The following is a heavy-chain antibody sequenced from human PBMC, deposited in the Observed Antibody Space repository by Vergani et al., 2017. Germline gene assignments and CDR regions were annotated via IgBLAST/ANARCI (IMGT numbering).Heavy chain of an antibody. CDR2: IDPSDSYT. V-gene: IGHV5-10-1*01. CDR1: GYSFTSYW. CDR3: ARQGGIVGATDPADPFDY. Sequence: EVQLVPSGAEVKTPGASLKISCKGSGYSFTSYWIGWVRQMPGKGLEWMGRIDPSDSYTNYSPSFQGHVTISADKSISTAYLQWSSLKASDTAMYYCARQGGIVGATDPADPFDYWGQGTLVTVSS. D-gene: IGHD1-26*01. J-gene: IGHJ4*02.